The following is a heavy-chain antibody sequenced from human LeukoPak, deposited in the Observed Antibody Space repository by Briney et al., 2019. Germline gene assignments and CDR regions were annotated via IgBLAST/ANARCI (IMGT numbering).Heavy chain of an antibody. Sequence: GGSLRLSCAASGFTFSDYYMSWIRQASGKGLEWVSYISSSGSTIYYADSVKGRFTISRDNAKNSLYLQMNSLRAEDTAVYYCAKSGYSQRFDPWGQGTLVTVSS. CDR1: GFTFSDYY. V-gene: IGHV3-11*04. CDR2: ISSSGSTI. J-gene: IGHJ5*02. D-gene: IGHD6-13*01. CDR3: AKSGYSQRFDP.